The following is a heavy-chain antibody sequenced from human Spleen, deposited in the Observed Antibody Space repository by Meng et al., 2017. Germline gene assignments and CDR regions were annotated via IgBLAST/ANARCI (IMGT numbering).Heavy chain of an antibody. V-gene: IGHV1-69*05. D-gene: IGHD1-26*01. CDR2: IIPIFGTA. CDR1: GGTFSSYA. J-gene: IGHJ3*02. CDR3: ARPFRWELLGNDAFDI. Sequence: SVKVSCKASGGTFSSYAISWVRQAPGQGLEWMGGIIPIFGTANYAQKFQGRVTITTDESTSTAYMELSSLRSEDTAVYYCARPFRWELLGNDAFDIWGQGIMVTVSS.